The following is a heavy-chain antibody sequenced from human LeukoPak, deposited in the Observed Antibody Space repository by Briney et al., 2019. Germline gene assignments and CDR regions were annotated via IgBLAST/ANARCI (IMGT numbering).Heavy chain of an antibody. D-gene: IGHD3-10*01. CDR2: ISGNGGGT. J-gene: IGHJ4*02. CDR1: GFTFSSYA. CDR3: ASVTMVRGPHFDY. V-gene: IGHV3-23*01. Sequence: GGSLRLSCAASGFTFSSYAMSWARQAPGKGLEWVSGISGNGGGTYYADSVKGRFTISRDNSKNTLYLQMSSLRAEDTAVYYCASVTMVRGPHFDYWGQGTLVTVSS.